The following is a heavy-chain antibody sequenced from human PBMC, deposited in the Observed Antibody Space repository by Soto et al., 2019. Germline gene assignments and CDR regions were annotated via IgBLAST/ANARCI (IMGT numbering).Heavy chain of an antibody. CDR1: GGTFSSNA. CDR2: IIPIFGTA. D-gene: IGHD5-18*01. CDR3: ATWGRGDSATPRVDFEF. Sequence: QVQLVQSGAEVKKPGSSVKVTCKASGGTFSSNAISWVRQAPGQGLEWRGGIIPIFGTAHYAQKFQGRVTINAAESTNTSTRTLSILQSDLTAEYYCATWGRGDSATPRVDFEFWGQGTLVTVSS. V-gene: IGHV1-69*12. J-gene: IGHJ4*02.